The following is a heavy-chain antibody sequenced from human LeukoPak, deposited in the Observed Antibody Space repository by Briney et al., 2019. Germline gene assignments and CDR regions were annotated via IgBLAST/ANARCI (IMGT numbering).Heavy chain of an antibody. CDR2: IYYDGST. CDR3: ARDHYDSSGYPG. Sequence: SETLSLTCTVSGGSISITNYYWGWIRQPPGKGLEWIGNIYYDGSTYYNPSLKSRVTISVDTSKNQFSLQLSSVTAADTAVYYRARDHYDSSGYPGWGQGTLVTVSS. J-gene: IGHJ4*02. V-gene: IGHV4-39*07. D-gene: IGHD3-22*01. CDR1: GGSISITNYY.